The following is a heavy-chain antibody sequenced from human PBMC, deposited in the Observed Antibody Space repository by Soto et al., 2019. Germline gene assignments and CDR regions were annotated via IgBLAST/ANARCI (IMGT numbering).Heavy chain of an antibody. D-gene: IGHD2-21*02. CDR1: GLTFSYYW. Sequence: EVRLVESEGGLVQPGGSLSLSCAASGLTFSYYWMHWVRQAPGQGLLWVSRIHSDGSSTTYADSVKGRFTISRDNAKNTVSLQMNSLRVEDTGVYFCARGDRGAFDLWGQGTMVTVSS. CDR3: ARGDRGAFDL. V-gene: IGHV3-74*01. CDR2: IHSDGSST. J-gene: IGHJ3*01.